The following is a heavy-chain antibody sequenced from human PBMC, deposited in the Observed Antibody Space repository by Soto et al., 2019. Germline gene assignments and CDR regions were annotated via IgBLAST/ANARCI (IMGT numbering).Heavy chain of an antibody. Sequence: QVQLVQSGSEVRKPGASVKISCEAPGNSFTTSAIHWVRQAPEQRPEWLGWINASNGYTKYSQTFQGRVTITRDTSASTVYMELSSLKYEDTGVYYCTRESAPWGFEHWGQGTRVTVSS. CDR3: TRESAPWGFEH. J-gene: IGHJ4*02. V-gene: IGHV1-3*01. CDR1: GNSFTTSA. D-gene: IGHD7-27*01. CDR2: INASNGYT.